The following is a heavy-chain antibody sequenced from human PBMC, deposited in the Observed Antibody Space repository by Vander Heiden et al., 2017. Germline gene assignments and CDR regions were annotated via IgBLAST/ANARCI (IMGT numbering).Heavy chain of an antibody. CDR1: GGSISRYY. Sequence: QVQLQASGPGLVKPSETLSLTCTLSGGSISRYYWSWIRQPPGKGLEWIGYIYYSGSTNYNPSLKSRVTISVDTSKNQFSLKLSSVTAADTAVYYCARSDYYDSSGALYGMDVWGQGTTVTVSS. CDR3: ARSDYYDSSGALYGMDV. V-gene: IGHV4-59*12. D-gene: IGHD3-22*01. CDR2: IYYSGST. J-gene: IGHJ6*02.